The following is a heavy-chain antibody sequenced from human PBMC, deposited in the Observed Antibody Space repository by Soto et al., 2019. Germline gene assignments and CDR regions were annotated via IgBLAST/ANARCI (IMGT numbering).Heavy chain of an antibody. CDR3: ARHRSTMFGVVTTQDYGMEV. Sequence: GESLKISCKGSGYSFTSYWIGWVRQMPGKGLEWMGIIYPGDSDTRYSPSFQGQVTISADKSISTAYLQWSSLKASDTAMYYCARHRSTMFGVVTTQDYGMEVWGQGTTVTVSS. D-gene: IGHD3-3*01. J-gene: IGHJ6*02. CDR1: GYSFTSYW. V-gene: IGHV5-51*01. CDR2: IYPGDSDT.